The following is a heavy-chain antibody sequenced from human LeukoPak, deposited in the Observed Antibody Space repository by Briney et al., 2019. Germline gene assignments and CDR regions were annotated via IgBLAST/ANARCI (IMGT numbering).Heavy chain of an antibody. V-gene: IGHV3-23*01. CDR3: ARRGRGSPSLGYMDV. Sequence: GGSLRLSCAASGFTFSSYGMSWVRQAPGKGLEWVSAISGSGGSTYYADSVKGRFTISRDNSKNTLYLQMNSLRAEDTAVYYCARRGRGSPSLGYMDVWGKGTTVTVSS. J-gene: IGHJ6*03. CDR2: ISGSGGST. D-gene: IGHD3-10*01. CDR1: GFTFSSYG.